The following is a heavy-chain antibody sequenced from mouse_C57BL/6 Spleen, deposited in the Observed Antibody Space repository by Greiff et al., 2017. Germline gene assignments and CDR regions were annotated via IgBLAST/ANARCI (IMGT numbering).Heavy chain of an antibody. CDR1: GNTFTEYT. D-gene: IGHD1-1*01. CDR2: FYPGSGSI. CDR3: ARHESWNYGFAY. Sequence: VQLQHSGAELVKLGASVKLSCKAFGNTFTEYTIHWVKQRSGQGLEWIGWFYPGSGSIKYNEKSKDKATLTADKSSNTVYMELSRLTSEDSAVYFCARHESWNYGFAYWGQGTLFTVSA. V-gene: IGHV1-62-2*01. J-gene: IGHJ3*01.